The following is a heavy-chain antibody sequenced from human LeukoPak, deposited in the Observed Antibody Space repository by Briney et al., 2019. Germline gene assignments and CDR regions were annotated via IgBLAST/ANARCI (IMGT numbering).Heavy chain of an antibody. D-gene: IGHD2-21*02. Sequence: PGGSLRLSCAASGFTFSTYAMGWVRQAPGEGLEWVSSIKGGGGDPFYADSVRGRFTISRDKSKNTLYLQLNSLGPEDTAVYFCAQGGHDFNPFYYWGQGTLVTVSS. V-gene: IGHV3-23*01. CDR2: IKGGGGDP. J-gene: IGHJ4*02. CDR1: GFTFSTYA. CDR3: AQGGHDFNPFYY.